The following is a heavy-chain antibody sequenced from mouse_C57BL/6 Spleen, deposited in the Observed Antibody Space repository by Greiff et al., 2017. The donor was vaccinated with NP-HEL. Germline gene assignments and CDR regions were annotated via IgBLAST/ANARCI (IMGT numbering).Heavy chain of an antibody. CDR2: IDPSDSYT. V-gene: IGHV1-50*01. CDR3: ARGGGLYYDYHYYAMDY. CDR1: GYTFTSYW. D-gene: IGHD2-4*01. J-gene: IGHJ4*01. Sequence: QVQLQQPGAELVKPGASVKLSCKASGYTFTSYWMQWVKQRPGQGLEWIGEIDPSDSYTNYNQKFKGKATLTVDTSSSTAYMQLSSLTSEDSAVYYCARGGGLYYDYHYYAMDYWGQGTSVTVSS.